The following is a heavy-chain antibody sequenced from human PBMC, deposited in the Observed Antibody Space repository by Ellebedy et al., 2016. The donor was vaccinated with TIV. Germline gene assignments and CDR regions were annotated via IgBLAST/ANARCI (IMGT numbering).Heavy chain of an antibody. CDR3: TRVRGVITFDY. CDR1: GYTFTGYY. Sequence: PSVKVSCKASGYTFTGYYMHWVRQAPGQGLEWMGWIDPKSGDTHYAQKFQARVTMTRDTSIGTAYMELTRLSFDDTAVYYCTRVRGVITFDYWGQGTLVTVSS. D-gene: IGHD3-10*01. CDR2: IDPKSGDT. J-gene: IGHJ4*02. V-gene: IGHV1-2*02.